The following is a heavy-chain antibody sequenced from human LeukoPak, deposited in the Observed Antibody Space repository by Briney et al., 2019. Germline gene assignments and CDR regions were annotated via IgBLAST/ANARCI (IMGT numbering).Heavy chain of an antibody. Sequence: SETLSLTCTVSGGPISTTSYYYWGWIRQPPGKGLEWIGSMHYSGSTYYNPSLKSRITTSVDTSKNQFSLKLSSVTAADTAVYYCAREVVKSGYNDYWGQGTLVTVSS. CDR2: MHYSGST. CDR3: AREVVKSGYNDY. CDR1: GGPISTTSYY. J-gene: IGHJ4*02. V-gene: IGHV4-39*07. D-gene: IGHD3-3*01.